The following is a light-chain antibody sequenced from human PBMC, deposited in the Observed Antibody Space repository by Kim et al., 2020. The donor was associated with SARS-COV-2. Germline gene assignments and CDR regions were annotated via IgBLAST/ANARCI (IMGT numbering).Light chain of an antibody. Sequence: GQRVTISCSGSSYNIGSNYVYWYQQLPGTAPKLLIYRNNQRPSGVPDRFSGSKSGTSASLAISGLRSEDEADYYCAAWDDSLSGQVFGGGTQLTVL. V-gene: IGLV1-47*01. CDR3: AAWDDSLSGQV. CDR2: RNN. CDR1: SYNIGSNY. J-gene: IGLJ2*01.